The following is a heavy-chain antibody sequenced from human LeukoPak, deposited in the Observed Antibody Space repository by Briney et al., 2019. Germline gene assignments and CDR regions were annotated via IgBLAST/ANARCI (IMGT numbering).Heavy chain of an antibody. CDR2: LDPEDGEI. V-gene: IGHV1-24*01. CDR3: ATEEAGSFPAFDC. D-gene: IGHD1-26*01. Sequence: GASVKASCKVSGSTLTELSIHWVRQAPGKGLEWMGGLDPEDGEILYAQRFQGRVTMTEDTSTDTAYMDLSSLTSDDTAVYYCATEEAGSFPAFDCWGQGTRVTVSS. CDR1: GSTLTELS. J-gene: IGHJ4*02.